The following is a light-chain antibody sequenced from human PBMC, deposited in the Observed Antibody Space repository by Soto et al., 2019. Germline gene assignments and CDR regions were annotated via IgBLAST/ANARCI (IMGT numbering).Light chain of an antibody. CDR1: QTISSW. J-gene: IGKJ1*01. CDR3: QQYESYSPWT. Sequence: DIKMNQSPSTLSGTIGDRVTITCRASQTISSWLAWYQQKPGKAPKLLIYKASTLKSGVPSRFSGSGSGTEFTLTISSLQPDDFATYYCQQYESYSPWTFGQGTKVDIK. CDR2: KAS. V-gene: IGKV1-5*03.